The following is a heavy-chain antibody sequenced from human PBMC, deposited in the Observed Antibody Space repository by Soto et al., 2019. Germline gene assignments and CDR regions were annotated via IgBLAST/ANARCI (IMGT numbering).Heavy chain of an antibody. CDR1: GYTFTNYA. J-gene: IGHJ4*02. CDR2: INAGNGNT. CDR3: ARDSHGCDY. D-gene: IGHD6-19*01. Sequence: QVQLVQSGAEVKKPGASVKVSCKASGYTFTNYAMHWVRQAPGQRLEWMGWINAGNGNTKYSQKFRDRVTITRDTSASTAYMELSSLTSEDTAVYYCARDSHGCDYWGQGTLVTVSS. V-gene: IGHV1-3*01.